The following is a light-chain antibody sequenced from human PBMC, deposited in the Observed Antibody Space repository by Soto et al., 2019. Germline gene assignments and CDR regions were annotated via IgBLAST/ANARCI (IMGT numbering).Light chain of an antibody. J-gene: IGKJ1*01. CDR1: QSILDRSKNKYY. Sequence: DIVMTQSPDSLAVSLGERATFNCKSSQSILDRSKNKYYLAWYQQKSGQPPKLLIYWSSLRESGVPDRFTGSGSGTDFTLTISSLQAVDVAVYYCQQYFTSPWTFGQGTKVDIK. CDR3: QQYFTSPWT. CDR2: WSS. V-gene: IGKV4-1*01.